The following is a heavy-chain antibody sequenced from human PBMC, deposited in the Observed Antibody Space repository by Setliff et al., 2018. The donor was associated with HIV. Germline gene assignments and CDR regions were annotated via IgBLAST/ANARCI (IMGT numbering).Heavy chain of an antibody. V-gene: IGHV1-69*05. CDR1: GGTFSGYA. CDR3: ARGMIRGAIITEFDS. D-gene: IGHD3-10*01. J-gene: IGHJ4*02. Sequence: SVKVSCKAPGGTFSGYAFSWVRQAPGQGFEWMGGSIPVFGTVNYAQKFLGRATFSRDSSASTAQMELSSLTSEDTAVYFCARGMIRGAIITEFDSWGQGTLVTVSS. CDR2: SIPVFGTV.